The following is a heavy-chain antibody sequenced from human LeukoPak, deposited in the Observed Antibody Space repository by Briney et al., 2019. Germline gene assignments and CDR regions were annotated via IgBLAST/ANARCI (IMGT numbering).Heavy chain of an antibody. J-gene: IGHJ3*02. CDR3: ARDIVGATGDAFDI. CDR2: VSSSSDYI. V-gene: IGHV3-21*01. D-gene: IGHD1-26*01. CDR1: GFTFTSYS. Sequence: GGSLRLSCAASGFTFTSYSMNWVRQAPGKEPEWVSAVSSSSDYISYADSVKGRFTISRDNAKNSLYLQMNSLRAEDTAVYYCARDIVGATGDAFDIWGQGTMVTVSS.